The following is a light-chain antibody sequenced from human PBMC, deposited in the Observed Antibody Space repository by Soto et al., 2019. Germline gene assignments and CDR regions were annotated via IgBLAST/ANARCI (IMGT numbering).Light chain of an antibody. J-gene: IGKJ5*01. CDR2: GAS. CDR3: QQRSNWPIT. Sequence: EIVMTQSPATLCVSPGERATLSCRASQSVSSKLAWYQQKPGQAPRLLIYGASTRATGIPARFSGSGSGTEFTLTISSLEPEDFAVYYCQQRSNWPITFGQGTRLEIK. CDR1: QSVSSK. V-gene: IGKV3-15*01.